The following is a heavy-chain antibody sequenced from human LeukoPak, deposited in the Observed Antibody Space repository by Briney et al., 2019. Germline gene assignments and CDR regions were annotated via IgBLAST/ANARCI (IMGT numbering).Heavy chain of an antibody. J-gene: IGHJ6*02. V-gene: IGHV4-39*01. CDR3: ARELALGYYYYYYGMDV. D-gene: IGHD1-26*01. Sequence: SETLSLTCTVSGGSISSSSYYWGWIRQPPGKGLEWIGSIYYSGSTYYNPSLKSRVTISVDTSKNQFSLKLSSVTAADTAVYYCARELALGYYYYYYGMDVWGQGTTVTVSS. CDR2: IYYSGST. CDR1: GGSISSSSYY.